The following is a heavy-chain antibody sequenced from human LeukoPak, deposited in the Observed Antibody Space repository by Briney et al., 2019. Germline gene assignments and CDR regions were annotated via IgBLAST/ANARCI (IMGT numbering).Heavy chain of an antibody. V-gene: IGHV3-21*01. CDR3: ARDLRGEWEPTPFDY. CDR2: ISSSSSYI. D-gene: IGHD1-26*01. Sequence: AGGSLRLSCAASGFTFSSYSMNWVRQAPGKGLEWVSSISSSSSYIYYAYSVKGRFTISRDNAKNSLYLQMNSLRAEDTAVYSCARDLRGEWEPTPFDYWGQGTLVTVSS. CDR1: GFTFSSYS. J-gene: IGHJ4*02.